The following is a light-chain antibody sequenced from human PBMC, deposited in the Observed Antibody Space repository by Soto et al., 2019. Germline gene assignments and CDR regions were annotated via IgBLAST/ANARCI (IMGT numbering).Light chain of an antibody. V-gene: IGKV3-11*01. CDR2: DAS. CDR1: QSVSSY. J-gene: IGKJ3*01. Sequence: EIVLTQSPANLSLSPGERATLSCRASQSVSSYLAWYQQKPGQAPRLLIYDASNRATGIPARFSGGGSGTDFTLTISSLEPEDFAVYYCQQRSNWPGTFGPGTKVDIK. CDR3: QQRSNWPGT.